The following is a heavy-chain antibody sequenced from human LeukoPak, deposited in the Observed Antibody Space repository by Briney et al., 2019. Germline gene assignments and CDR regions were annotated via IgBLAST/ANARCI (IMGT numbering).Heavy chain of an antibody. Sequence: SETLSLTCAVYGGSFSVYYWSWIRQPPGKGLEWIGEINHSGSTNYNPSLKSRVTISVDTSKNQFSLKLSSVTAADTAVYYCARPMVRGALDYWGQGTLVTVSS. CDR2: INHSGST. CDR3: ARPMVRGALDY. CDR1: GGSFSVYY. J-gene: IGHJ4*02. V-gene: IGHV4-34*01. D-gene: IGHD3-10*01.